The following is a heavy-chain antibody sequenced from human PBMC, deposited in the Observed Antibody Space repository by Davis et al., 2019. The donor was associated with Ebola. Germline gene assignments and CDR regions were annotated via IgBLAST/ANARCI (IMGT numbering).Heavy chain of an antibody. J-gene: IGHJ4*02. CDR2: INPISGDT. CDR1: GYTLTDYQ. V-gene: IGHV1-2*02. Sequence: ASVKVSCKASGYTLTDYQMHWVRQAPGQGLEWMGGINPISGDTNYAEKFQGRVTMTRDTSLSTVYMELTSLRSDDTAVYYCARITEGVAGTWLPYLGYWGQGTLVTVSS. CDR3: ARITEGVAGTWLPYLGY. D-gene: IGHD6-19*01.